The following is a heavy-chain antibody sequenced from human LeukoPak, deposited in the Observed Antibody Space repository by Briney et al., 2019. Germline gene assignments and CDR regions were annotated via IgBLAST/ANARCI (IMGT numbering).Heavy chain of an antibody. CDR3: ARDLHYYDSSGYTYCFDY. D-gene: IGHD3-22*01. CDR1: GFTFSDYY. CDR2: ISSSGSTI. Sequence: GGSLRLSCAASGFTFSDYYMSWIRQAPGKGLEWVSYISSSGSTIYYADSVKGRFTISRDNAKNSLYLQMSSLRAEDTAVYYCARDLHYYDSSGYTYCFDYWGQGTLVTVSS. J-gene: IGHJ4*02. V-gene: IGHV3-11*01.